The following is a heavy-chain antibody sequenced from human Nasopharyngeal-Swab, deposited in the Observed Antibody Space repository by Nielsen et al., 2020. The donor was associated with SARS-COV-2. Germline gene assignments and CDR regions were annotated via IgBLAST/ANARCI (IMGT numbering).Heavy chain of an antibody. CDR2: ISSGSTI. Sequence: GESLKISCAASGFTFSSYEMNWVRQAPGKGLEWVSYISSGSTIYYADSVKGRFTISRDNAKNSLYLQMNSLRAEDTAVYYCASEWLPTLTLDYWGQGTLVTVSS. J-gene: IGHJ4*02. V-gene: IGHV3-48*03. D-gene: IGHD6-19*01. CDR3: ASEWLPTLTLDY. CDR1: GFTFSSYE.